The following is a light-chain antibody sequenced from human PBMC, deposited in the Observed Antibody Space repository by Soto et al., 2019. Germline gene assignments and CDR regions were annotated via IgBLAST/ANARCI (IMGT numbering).Light chain of an antibody. J-gene: IGLJ1*01. CDR3: SAWDDSPSGYI. Sequence: QAVLTQPPSASGTPGQRVTISCSGSNSNIGTNTVNWYQQLPGTAPKLLIYSNNQRPSGVPDRFSGSKSGTSASLAISGLQSEDDADYYCSAWDDSPSGYIFGTAPNVTVL. CDR2: SNN. V-gene: IGLV1-44*01. CDR1: NSNIGTNT.